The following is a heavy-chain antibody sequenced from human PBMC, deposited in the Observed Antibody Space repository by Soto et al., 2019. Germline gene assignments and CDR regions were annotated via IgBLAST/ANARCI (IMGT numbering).Heavy chain of an antibody. V-gene: IGHV3-48*01. CDR2: ISSSSSTI. Sequence: PGGSLRLSCAASGFTFSSYSMNWVRQAPGKGLEWVSYISSSSSTIYYADSEKGRFTISRDNAKNSLYLQMNSLRAEDTAVYYCARDYDCSSTNCYLGQALDYWGQGNLVTVSS. D-gene: IGHD2-2*01. CDR1: GFTFSSYS. J-gene: IGHJ4*02. CDR3: ARDYDCSSTNCYLGQALDY.